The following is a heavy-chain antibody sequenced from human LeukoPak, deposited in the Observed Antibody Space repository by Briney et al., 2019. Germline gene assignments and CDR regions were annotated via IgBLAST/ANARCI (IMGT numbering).Heavy chain of an antibody. Sequence: SQTLSLTCTVSGGSISSGSYYWSWIRQPAGKGLEWIGRIYTSGSTNYNPSLKSRVTISVDTSKNQFSLKLSSVTAADTAVYYCASRSYWYFDLWGRGTLVTVSS. CDR3: ASRSYWYFDL. J-gene: IGHJ2*01. CDR2: IYTSGST. V-gene: IGHV4-61*02. CDR1: GGSISSGSYY.